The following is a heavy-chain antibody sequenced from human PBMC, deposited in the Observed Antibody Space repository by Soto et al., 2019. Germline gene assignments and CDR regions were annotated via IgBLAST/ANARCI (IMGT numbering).Heavy chain of an antibody. D-gene: IGHD6-13*01. CDR2: IDSGDGTT. J-gene: IGHJ5*02. CDR1: GFDFGDYY. V-gene: IGHV3-11*01. CDR3: VRPYSRSSWFPLDR. Sequence: RRLSCTGSGFDFGDYYMSWIRQAPGKGLEWVSYIDSGDGTTYYTDSVKGRFTISRDNAKKTVYLQMSSLRVEDTALYYCVRPYSRSSWFPLDRWGQGTLVTVSS.